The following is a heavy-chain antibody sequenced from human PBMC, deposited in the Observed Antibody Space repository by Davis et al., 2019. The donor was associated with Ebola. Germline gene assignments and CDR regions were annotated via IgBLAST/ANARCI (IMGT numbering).Heavy chain of an antibody. CDR2: IGTAGDT. CDR3: ARDRDYGLFFGPVDY. J-gene: IGHJ4*02. Sequence: GESLKISCAASGFSFSTYDMHWVRQATGKGLEWVSAIGTAGDTYYPGSVKSRFTISRDNDKNSLFLQMNSLRAEDTAVYYCARDRDYGLFFGPVDYWGQGTLVTVSS. CDR1: GFSFSTYD. V-gene: IGHV3-13*01. D-gene: IGHD4/OR15-4a*01.